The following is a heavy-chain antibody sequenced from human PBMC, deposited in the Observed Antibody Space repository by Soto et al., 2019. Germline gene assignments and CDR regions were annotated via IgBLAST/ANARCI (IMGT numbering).Heavy chain of an antibody. CDR3: ARGLDLEIFSPYGMDV. V-gene: IGHV4-30-4*01. D-gene: IGHD3-9*01. J-gene: IGHJ6*02. Sequence: PSETLSLTCTVSGGSINTGDYYWTWIRKPRGKGLEWIGYIYYSGTTYYNPSLKCRVSLLLDTSKNHVSLRLTSVTAADTAVYYCARGLDLEIFSPYGMDVWGQGTTVTVSS. CDR1: GGSINTGDYY. CDR2: IYYSGTT.